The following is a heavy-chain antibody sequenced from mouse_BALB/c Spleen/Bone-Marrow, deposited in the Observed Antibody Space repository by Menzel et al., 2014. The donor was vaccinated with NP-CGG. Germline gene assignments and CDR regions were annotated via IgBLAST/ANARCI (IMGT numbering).Heavy chain of an antibody. CDR3: ARDCGNYVRFAY. CDR1: GFTFTDYY. D-gene: IGHD2-1*01. J-gene: IGHJ3*01. V-gene: IGHV7-3*02. CDR2: IRNKANGYTT. Sequence: EVKLVESGGGLVQPGGSLRLSCAPSGFTFTDYYMSWVRQPPGKALEWLGFIRNKANGYTTEYSASVKGRFTISRDNSQSILYLQMNTLRAEDSATYYCARDCGNYVRFAYWGQGTLVTVSA.